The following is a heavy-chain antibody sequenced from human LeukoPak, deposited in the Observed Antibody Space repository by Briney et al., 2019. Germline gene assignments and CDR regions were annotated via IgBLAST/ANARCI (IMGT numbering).Heavy chain of an antibody. CDR3: ARLWPYDFWSGYYDDY. J-gene: IGHJ4*02. Sequence: GESLKISCKGSGYSFTSYWIGWVRQMPGKGLEWMGIIYPGDSDTRYSPSFQGQVTISADKSISTAYLQWSSLKASDTAMYYCARLWPYDFWSGYYDDYWGQGTLVTVSS. V-gene: IGHV5-51*01. CDR1: GYSFTSYW. D-gene: IGHD3-3*01. CDR2: IYPGDSDT.